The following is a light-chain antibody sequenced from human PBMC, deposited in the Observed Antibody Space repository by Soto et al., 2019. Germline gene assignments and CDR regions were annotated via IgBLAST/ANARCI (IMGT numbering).Light chain of an antibody. CDR1: QSISNW. Sequence: DIQMTQSPSTLSASVGDRVTITWRASQSISNWLAWYQQKPGKAPKVLIYDASSLESGVPSRFSGSGSATEFTLTISSLQPDDFETYYCQQYKSYPYTFGQGTKVDIK. CDR3: QQYKSYPYT. V-gene: IGKV1-5*01. CDR2: DAS. J-gene: IGKJ2*01.